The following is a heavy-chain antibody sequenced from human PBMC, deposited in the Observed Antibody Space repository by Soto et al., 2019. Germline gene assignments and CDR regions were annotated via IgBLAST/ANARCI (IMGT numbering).Heavy chain of an antibody. CDR2: IIPIFGTA. J-gene: IGHJ4*02. V-gene: IGHV1-69*12. CDR1: GGTFSSYA. CDR3: ARDSGRYCSGGSCDFDY. Sequence: QVQLVQSGAEVKKPGSSVKVSCKASGGTFSSYAISWVRQAPGQGLEWMGGIIPIFGTANYAQKFQGRVTITADESTSTAYRELSSLRSEDTAVYYCARDSGRYCSGGSCDFDYWGQGTLVTVSS. D-gene: IGHD2-15*01.